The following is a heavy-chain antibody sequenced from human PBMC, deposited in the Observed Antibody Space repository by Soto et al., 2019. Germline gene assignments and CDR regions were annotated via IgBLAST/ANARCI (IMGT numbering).Heavy chain of an antibody. CDR3: VRVPSSSGRAHFDY. CDR1: GGSVSSGNYY. V-gene: IGHV4-61*01. Sequence: TSETLSLTCTVSGGSVSSGNYYWSWIRQPPGKGLEWIGYFYYTGSTNYNPSLKSRVTISIDASKNQFSLRAEDTAVYYCVRVPSSSGRAHFDYWGQGTLVTVSS. CDR2: FYYTGST. J-gene: IGHJ4*02. D-gene: IGHD2-15*01.